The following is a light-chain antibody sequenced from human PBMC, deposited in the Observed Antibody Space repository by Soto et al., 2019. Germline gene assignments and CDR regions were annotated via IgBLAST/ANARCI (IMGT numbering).Light chain of an antibody. V-gene: IGKV1-9*01. Sequence: IQLTQSPSSLSASVGDSVTITCLASQGGSPYLSWYQQKPGRAPILLISAASTLQNGVPARFSGSGSGTDFTLSITSLQPEDFASYYCQQFNTYPVTFGGGTKVEIK. CDR2: AAS. CDR3: QQFNTYPVT. J-gene: IGKJ4*01. CDR1: QGGSPY.